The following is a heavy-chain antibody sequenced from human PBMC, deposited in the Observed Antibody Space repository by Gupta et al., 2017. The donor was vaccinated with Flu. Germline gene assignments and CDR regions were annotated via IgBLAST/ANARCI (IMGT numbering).Heavy chain of an antibody. CDR3: ARGAPRSYYDPCFDY. D-gene: IGHD1-26*01. V-gene: IGHV3-30*04. J-gene: IGHJ4*02. CDR2: LSNDGRNE. Sequence: QAPGRGLEWLAVLSNDGRNEYFADSVKGRITISRDNSKHTLSLQMDSLRPDDTAVYYWARGAPRSYYDPCFDYWGQGTLVTVSS.